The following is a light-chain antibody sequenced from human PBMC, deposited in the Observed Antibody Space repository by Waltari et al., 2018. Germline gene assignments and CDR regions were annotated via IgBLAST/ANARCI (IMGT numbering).Light chain of an antibody. CDR2: EVS. CDR3: TSFTSRSTWV. Sequence: QSALTQPVSVAESPGQSITIRCTGTSSDVGAYNFVSWYQQHPGKAPKLMIYEVSNRPSGVSSRFSASKSGNTASLTISGLQAEDEADYYCTSFTSRSTWVFGGGTKLTVL. V-gene: IGLV2-14*01. J-gene: IGLJ3*02. CDR1: SSDVGAYNF.